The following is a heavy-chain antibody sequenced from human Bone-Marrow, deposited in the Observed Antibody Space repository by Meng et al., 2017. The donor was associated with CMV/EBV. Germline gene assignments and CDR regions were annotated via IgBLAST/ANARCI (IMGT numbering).Heavy chain of an antibody. J-gene: IGHJ5*02. CDR1: GDSVSSNSAA. V-gene: IGHV6-1*01. CDR2: TYYRSKWYN. D-gene: IGHD3-3*01. CDR3: ARGPRLRFLEWLLYRAGGFDP. Sequence: SCAISGDSVSSNSAAWNWIRQSPSRGLEWLGRTYYRSKWYNDYAVSVKSRITINPDTSKNQFSLQLNSVTPEDTAVYYCARGPRLRFLEWLLYRAGGFDPWGQGTLVTVSS.